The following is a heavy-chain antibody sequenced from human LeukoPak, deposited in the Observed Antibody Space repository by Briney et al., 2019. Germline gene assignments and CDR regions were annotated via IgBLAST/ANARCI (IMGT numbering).Heavy chain of an antibody. J-gene: IGHJ4*02. V-gene: IGHV3-74*01. CDR2: INTDGSST. D-gene: IGHD5-18*01. CDR1: GFTFSSYW. CDR3: ARALGYSYGNYYFDY. Sequence: GGSLRLSCAASGFTFSSYWMHWVRQAPGKGLVWVSRINTDGSSTSYADSVKGRFTISRDNAKNTLYLQMNSLRAEDTAVYYCARALGYSYGNYYFDYWGQGTLVTVSS.